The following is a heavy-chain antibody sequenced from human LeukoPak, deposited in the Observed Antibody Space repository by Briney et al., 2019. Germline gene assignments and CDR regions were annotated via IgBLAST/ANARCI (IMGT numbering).Heavy chain of an antibody. Sequence: SETLSLTCTVSGGSISSYCWSWIRQPPGKGLEWIGYIYYSGSTNYNPSLKSRVTISVDTSKNQFSLKLSSVTAVDTALYYCARVGGYGLYYYYYMDVWGKGTTVTVSS. J-gene: IGHJ6*03. CDR2: IYYSGST. D-gene: IGHD5-12*01. CDR1: GGSISSYC. V-gene: IGHV4-59*01. CDR3: ARVGGYGLYYYYYMDV.